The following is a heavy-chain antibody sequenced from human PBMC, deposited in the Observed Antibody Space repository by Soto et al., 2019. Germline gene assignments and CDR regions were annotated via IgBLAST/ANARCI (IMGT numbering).Heavy chain of an antibody. Sequence: SVKVSCKASGGTFSSYSISWVRQAPGQGLEWMGGIIPIFGTANYAQKFQGRVTITADESTSTAYMELSSLRSEDTAVYYCARPIRFFYDSSGHSAWFAPWGKGTLVPVSS. CDR3: ARPIRFFYDSSGHSAWFAP. CDR2: IIPIFGTA. V-gene: IGHV1-69*13. D-gene: IGHD3-22*01. J-gene: IGHJ5*02. CDR1: GGTFSSYS.